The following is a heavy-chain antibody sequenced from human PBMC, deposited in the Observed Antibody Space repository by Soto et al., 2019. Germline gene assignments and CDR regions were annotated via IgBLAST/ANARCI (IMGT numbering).Heavy chain of an antibody. CDR2: INHSGST. Sequence: PSETLSLTCAVYGGSFSGYYWSWIRQPPGKGLEWIGEINHSGSTNYNPSLKSRVTISVDMSKNQFSLKLSSVTAADTAVYYCARDHCSSTSCYTEGWGQGTLVTVSS. V-gene: IGHV4-34*01. D-gene: IGHD2-2*02. CDR3: ARDHCSSTSCYTEG. CDR1: GGSFSGYY. J-gene: IGHJ4*02.